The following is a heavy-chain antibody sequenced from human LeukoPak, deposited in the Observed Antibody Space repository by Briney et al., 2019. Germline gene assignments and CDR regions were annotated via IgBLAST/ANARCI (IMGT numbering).Heavy chain of an antibody. Sequence: SETLSLTCAVYGGSFSGYYWSWIRQPPGKGQEWIGEINHSGSSNYNPSLKSRVTISVDTSKNQFSLNLSSVTAADTAVYYCARGRWGWLQLPPFDYWGQGTLVTVSS. CDR2: INHSGSS. CDR1: GGSFSGYY. V-gene: IGHV4-34*01. CDR3: ARGRWGWLQLPPFDY. D-gene: IGHD5-24*01. J-gene: IGHJ4*02.